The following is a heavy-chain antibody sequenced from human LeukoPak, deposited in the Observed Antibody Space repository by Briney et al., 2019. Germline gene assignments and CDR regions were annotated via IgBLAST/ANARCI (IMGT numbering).Heavy chain of an antibody. CDR2: ISDKGTT. Sequence: SETLSLTCAVSGVSINSHYWSWIRQSPGRGLEGIGHISDKGTTKYNPSLKSRVIIWADTSKNHLSLNLTSVLAADTAIYYCARRDAGWNYCDYWGQGILVTVSS. J-gene: IGHJ4*02. V-gene: IGHV4-59*08. CDR1: GVSINSHY. D-gene: IGHD6-19*01. CDR3: ARRDAGWNYCDY.